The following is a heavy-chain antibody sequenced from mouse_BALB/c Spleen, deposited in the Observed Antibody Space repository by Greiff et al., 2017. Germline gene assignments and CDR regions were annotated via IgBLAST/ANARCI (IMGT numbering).Heavy chain of an antibody. Sequence: QVQLQQSGPQLVRPGASVKISCKASGYSFTSYWMHWVKQRPGQGLEWIGMIDPSDSETRLNQKFKDKATLTVDKSSSTAYMQLSSPTSEDSAVYYCARGGLPRFAYWGQGTLVTVSA. CDR2: IDPSDSET. D-gene: IGHD3-3*01. CDR1: GYSFTSYW. J-gene: IGHJ3*01. CDR3: ARGGLPRFAY. V-gene: IGHV1S127*01.